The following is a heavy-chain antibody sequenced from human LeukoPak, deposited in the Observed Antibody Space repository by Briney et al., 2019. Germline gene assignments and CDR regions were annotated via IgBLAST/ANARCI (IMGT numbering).Heavy chain of an antibody. Sequence: ASVKVSCKASGYTFPSYYMHWVRQAPGQGLEWMGFINPSGGSTSYAQKFQGRVTMTRDTSTSTVYMELSSLRSEDTAVYYCARNDASDLDYWGQGTLVTVSS. CDR3: ARNDASDLDY. CDR1: GYTFPSYY. CDR2: INPSGGST. D-gene: IGHD3-10*01. J-gene: IGHJ4*02. V-gene: IGHV1-46*03.